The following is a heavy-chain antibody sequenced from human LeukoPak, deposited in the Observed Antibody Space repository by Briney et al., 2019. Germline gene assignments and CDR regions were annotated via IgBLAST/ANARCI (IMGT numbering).Heavy chain of an antibody. Sequence: GGSLRLSCTASGFTFGDYAMSWVRQAPGKGLEWVSSISSSSGYIYYADSVKGRFTISRDNAKNSLYLQMNSLRAEDTAVYYCAGRPLEQQLWGQGTLVTVSS. CDR2: ISSSSGYI. J-gene: IGHJ4*02. CDR3: AGRPLEQQL. V-gene: IGHV3-21*01. D-gene: IGHD6-13*01. CDR1: GFTFGDYA.